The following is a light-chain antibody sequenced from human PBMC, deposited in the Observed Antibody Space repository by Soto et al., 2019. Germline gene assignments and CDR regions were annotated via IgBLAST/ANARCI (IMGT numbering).Light chain of an antibody. Sequence: EIVMRQSPATLSVSPGQRATLSCRASQSVRTTVAWYHQRPGQAPRLLIYGASTRATGVPDRFSGGGSGTDFTLTLTSLQSEDFGIYYCQQYTDWPTTFGRGTKVEIK. CDR3: QQYTDWPTT. J-gene: IGKJ1*01. CDR1: QSVRTT. V-gene: IGKV3-15*01. CDR2: GAS.